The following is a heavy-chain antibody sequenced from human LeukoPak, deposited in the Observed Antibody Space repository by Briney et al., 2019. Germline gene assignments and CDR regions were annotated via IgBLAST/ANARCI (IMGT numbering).Heavy chain of an antibody. CDR1: GYTFTSYY. CDR3: AREPPGTTGTTCWFDP. V-gene: IGHV1-2*02. CDR2: INPNSGGT. Sequence: ASVKVSCKASGYTFTSYYMHWVRQAPGQGLEWMGWINPNSGGTNYAQKFQGRVTMTRDTSISTAYMELSRLRSDDTAVYYCAREPPGTTGTTCWFDPWGQGTLVTVSS. J-gene: IGHJ5*02. D-gene: IGHD1-1*01.